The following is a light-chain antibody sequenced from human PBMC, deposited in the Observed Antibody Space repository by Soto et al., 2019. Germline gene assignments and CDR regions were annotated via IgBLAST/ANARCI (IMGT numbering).Light chain of an antibody. V-gene: IGLV2-23*02. CDR2: EVN. CDR3: CSYTHGNTF. Sequence: QSALTQPASVSGSPGQSITISCTGTSSDVGSYNNLVSWYQQHPGKAPKAMIYEVNKRPSGVSNRFSGSESGNTASLTISGLQAEDEADYYCCSYTHGNTFFGSGTKVTVL. CDR1: SSDVGSYNNL. J-gene: IGLJ1*01.